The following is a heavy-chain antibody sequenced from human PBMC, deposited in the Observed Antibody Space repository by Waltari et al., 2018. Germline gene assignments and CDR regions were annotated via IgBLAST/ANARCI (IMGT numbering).Heavy chain of an antibody. Sequence: QVQLVQSGAEVKKPGSSVKVSCEASGGTFSSYTISWVRQAPGQGLEWMGRIIPILGRANSAQKCQGRVTITADKSTSTAYMELSSLRSEDTAGYYCARMYDTVTWSGYYYGMDVWGQGTTVTVSS. CDR1: GGTFSSYT. CDR2: IIPILGRA. D-gene: IGHD4-4*01. J-gene: IGHJ6*02. CDR3: ARMYDTVTWSGYYYGMDV. V-gene: IGHV1-69*02.